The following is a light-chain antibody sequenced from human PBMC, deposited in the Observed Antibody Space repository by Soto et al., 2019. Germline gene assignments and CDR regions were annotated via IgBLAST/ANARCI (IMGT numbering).Light chain of an antibody. CDR3: QQYGSSPMYT. Sequence: EIVLTQSPGTLSLSPGERATLSCRASQSVSSSYLAWYQQKPGQAPRLLIYGASGRATGIPDRFSGSGSGTDFTLTISRLEPEDFAAYYCQQYGSSPMYTFGQGTKLEIK. CDR1: QSVSSSY. J-gene: IGKJ2*01. V-gene: IGKV3-20*01. CDR2: GAS.